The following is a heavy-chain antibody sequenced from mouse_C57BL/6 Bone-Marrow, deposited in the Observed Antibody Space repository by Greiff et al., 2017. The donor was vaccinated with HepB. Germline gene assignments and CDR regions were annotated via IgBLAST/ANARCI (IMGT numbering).Heavy chain of an antibody. CDR2: IDPSDSYT. J-gene: IGHJ4*01. Sequence: QVQLQQPGAELVKPGASVKLSCKASGYTFTSYWMQWVKQRPGQGLEWIGEIDPSDSYTNYNQKFKGKATLTVDTSSSTAYMQLSSLTSEDSAVYYCARNHDYGSRTPYAMDYWGQGTSVTVSS. V-gene: IGHV1-50*01. CDR1: GYTFTSYW. D-gene: IGHD1-1*01. CDR3: ARNHDYGSRTPYAMDY.